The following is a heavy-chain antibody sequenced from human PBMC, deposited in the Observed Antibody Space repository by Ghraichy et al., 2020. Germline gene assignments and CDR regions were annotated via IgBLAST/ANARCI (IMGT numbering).Heavy chain of an antibody. CDR2: IWFDGNYK. J-gene: IGHJ6*02. Sequence: GESLNISCAASGFTFSTHAMHWVRQAPGKGLEWMAVIWFDGNYKNYAESVKGRFTISRDNYKNTLYLQMNSLRAEDTAVYFCVRDGRVVVQPADAIYFSYDMDVWGRGTTVTVSS. D-gene: IGHD1-1*01. V-gene: IGHV3-33*01. CDR1: GFTFSTHA. CDR3: VRDGRVVVQPADAIYFSYDMDV.